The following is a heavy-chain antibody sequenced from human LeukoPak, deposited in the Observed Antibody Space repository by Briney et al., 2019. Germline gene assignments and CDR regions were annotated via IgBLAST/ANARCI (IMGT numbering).Heavy chain of an antibody. CDR2: IYSGGST. Sequence: GGSLRLSCAASGFTVSSNYMSWVRQAPGKGLEWVSVIYSGGSTYYADSVKGRFTISRDNSKNTLYLQMNSLRAEDTAVYYCARGPSMVRGVIIPLAGMDVWGQGTTVTVSS. CDR3: ARGPSMVRGVIIPLAGMDV. CDR1: GFTVSSNY. V-gene: IGHV3-53*01. J-gene: IGHJ6*02. D-gene: IGHD3-10*01.